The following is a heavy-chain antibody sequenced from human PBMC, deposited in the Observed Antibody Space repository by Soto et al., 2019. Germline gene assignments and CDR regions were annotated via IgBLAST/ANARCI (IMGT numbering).Heavy chain of an antibody. CDR1: GFTFSNAW. V-gene: IGHV3-15*07. D-gene: IGHD6-19*01. Sequence: EVQLVETGGGLVKPGGSLRLSCAASGFTFSNAWMNWVRQAPGKGLEWVGRIKSKTDGGTTDYAAPVKGRFTISRDDSKNTLYLQMNSLKTEDTAVYYCLSGRGSGWYPTGYWGQGTLVTVSS. J-gene: IGHJ4*02. CDR3: LSGRGSGWYPTGY. CDR2: IKSKTDGGTT.